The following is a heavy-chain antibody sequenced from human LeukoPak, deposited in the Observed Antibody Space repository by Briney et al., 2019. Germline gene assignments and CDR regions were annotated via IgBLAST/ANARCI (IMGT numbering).Heavy chain of an antibody. Sequence: GGSLRLSCAVSGFPFSVYEMNWVRQAPGKWLEWVSNIGSSGTTIYYADSVRGRFSSSRDNAKSSLYLQMNSLRVEDTAVYYCALLAVASDFDYWGQGALVTVSS. D-gene: IGHD6-19*01. CDR1: GFPFSVYE. V-gene: IGHV3-48*03. CDR3: ALLAVASDFDY. CDR2: IGSSGTTI. J-gene: IGHJ4*02.